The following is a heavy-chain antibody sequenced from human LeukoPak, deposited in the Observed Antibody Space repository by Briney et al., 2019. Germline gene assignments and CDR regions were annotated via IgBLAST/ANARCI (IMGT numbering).Heavy chain of an antibody. D-gene: IGHD3-10*01. V-gene: IGHV1-2*02. J-gene: IGHJ3*02. CDR1: GYTFTGYY. CDR2: ISPNSGGT. Sequence: ASVKVSCKASGYTFTGYYMHWVRQAPGQGLEWMGWISPNSGGTNYAQKFQGRVTMTRDTSISTAYMELSRLRSDDTAVYYCARDGVLLWFGESLDAFDIWGQGTMVTVSS. CDR3: ARDGVLLWFGESLDAFDI.